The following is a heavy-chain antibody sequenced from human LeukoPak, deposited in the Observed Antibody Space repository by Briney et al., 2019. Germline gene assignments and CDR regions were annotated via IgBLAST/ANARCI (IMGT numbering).Heavy chain of an antibody. CDR3: AHQNYDISTGFWDTGLDF. J-gene: IGHJ4*02. D-gene: IGHD3-9*01. Sequence: GPTLVKPTQTLTLTCTFSGFSLSTSGVGVGWIRQPPGKALEWLALIYGNDDKRYSSSLKSRLTITKDTSKNQVVLTMTNMDPVDTATYYCAHQNYDISTGFWDTGLDFWGQGTLVTVSS. CDR1: GFSLSTSGVG. CDR2: IYGNDDK. V-gene: IGHV2-5*01.